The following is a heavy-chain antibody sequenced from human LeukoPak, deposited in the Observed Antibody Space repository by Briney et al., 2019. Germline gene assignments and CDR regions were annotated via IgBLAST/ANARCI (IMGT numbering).Heavy chain of an antibody. Sequence: GGSLRLSCAASGFTFSSYSMNWVRQAPGKGLEWVSSISSSSSYIYYADSVKGRFTISRDNAKNSLYLQMNSLRAEDTAVYYCAKDRYSGSYLQRGPCAHWGQGTLVTVSS. CDR3: AKDRYSGSYLQRGPCAH. CDR1: GFTFSSYS. V-gene: IGHV3-21*01. CDR2: ISSSSSYI. D-gene: IGHD1-26*01. J-gene: IGHJ4*02.